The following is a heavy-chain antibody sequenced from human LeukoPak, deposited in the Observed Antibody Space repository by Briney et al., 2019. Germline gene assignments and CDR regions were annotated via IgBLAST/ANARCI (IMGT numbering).Heavy chain of an antibody. CDR3: ARESSGWFHYYYYMDV. CDR2: IYYSGST. D-gene: IGHD6-19*01. Sequence: SETLSLTCNVSGYSISSAFHWGWIRQPPGKGLEWIGSIYYSGSTYYNPSLKSRVTISVDTSKNQFSLKLSSVTAADTAVYYCARESSGWFHYYYYMDVWGKGTTVTVSS. V-gene: IGHV4-38-2*02. J-gene: IGHJ6*03. CDR1: GYSISSAFH.